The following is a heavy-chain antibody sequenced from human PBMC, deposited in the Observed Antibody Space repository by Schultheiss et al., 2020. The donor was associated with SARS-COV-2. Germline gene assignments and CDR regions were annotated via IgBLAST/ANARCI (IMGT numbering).Heavy chain of an antibody. V-gene: IGHV1-69*13. CDR2: IIPIFGTA. J-gene: IGHJ6*02. D-gene: IGHD1-26*01. CDR1: GYTFTSYD. CDR3: ARYFNYPVGPYGMDV. Sequence: SVKVSCKASGYTFTSYDINWVRQATGQGLEWMGGIIPIFGTANYAQKFQGRVTITADESTSTAYMELSSLRSEDTAVYYCARYFNYPVGPYGMDVWGQGTTVTVSS.